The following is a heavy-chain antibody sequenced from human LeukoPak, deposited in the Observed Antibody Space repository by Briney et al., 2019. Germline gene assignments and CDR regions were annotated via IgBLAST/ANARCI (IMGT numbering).Heavy chain of an antibody. CDR3: ARDSGAAHGMDV. V-gene: IGHV1-69*13. CDR2: IIPILGTA. J-gene: IGHJ6*04. Sequence: SVKVSCKASGGTFSSYAISWVRQAPGQGLEWMGEIIPILGTANYAQKFQGGVTITADESTSTAYMELSSLRSEDTAVYYCARDSGAAHGMDVWGKGTTVTVSS. D-gene: IGHD3-10*01. CDR1: GGTFSSYA.